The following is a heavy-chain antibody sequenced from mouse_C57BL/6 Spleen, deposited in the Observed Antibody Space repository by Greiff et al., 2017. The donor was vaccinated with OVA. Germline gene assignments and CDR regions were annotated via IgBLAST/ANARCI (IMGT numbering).Heavy chain of an antibody. CDR2: IYPGDGDT. CDR3: ARFTTVVATRYFDV. CDR1: GYALSSSW. Sequence: QVQLHQSGPELVKPGASVKISCKASGYALSSSWMNWVKQRPGKGLEWIGRIYPGDGDTNYNGKFKGKATLTADKSSSTAYMQLSSLTSEDSAVYFCARFTTVVATRYFDVWGTGTTVTVSS. D-gene: IGHD1-1*01. J-gene: IGHJ1*03. V-gene: IGHV1-82*01.